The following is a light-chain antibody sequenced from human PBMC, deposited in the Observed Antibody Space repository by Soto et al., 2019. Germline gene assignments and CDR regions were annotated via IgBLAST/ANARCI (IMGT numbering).Light chain of an antibody. CDR3: QQYAYMWT. V-gene: IGKV3-20*01. Sequence: EIVLTQSPGTLSLSPGERATLSCRASENVRSNYLAWYQQKPGQAPRLLISGASKRATGIPDRFSGSGSGTDFTLTINRLEPEDFAVYHCQQYAYMWTFGQGTKVEIK. CDR1: ENVRSNY. J-gene: IGKJ1*01. CDR2: GAS.